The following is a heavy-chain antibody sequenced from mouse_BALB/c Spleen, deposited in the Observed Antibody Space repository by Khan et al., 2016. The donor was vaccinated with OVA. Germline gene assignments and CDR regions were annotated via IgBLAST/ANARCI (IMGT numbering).Heavy chain of an antibody. D-gene: IGHD3-2*02. Sequence: VQLKQSGAELVRPGASVKLSCKTSGYIFTSYWIPWVRQRSGQGLEWIARIYPGTDNTYYNEKLKDKATLTADKSSSTAYMQLSSLKSEDSAVYFCAREEALYYFDYWGQGTTRTVSS. CDR2: IYPGTDNT. CDR3: AREEALYYFDY. J-gene: IGHJ2*01. CDR1: GYIFTSYW. V-gene: IGHV1-76*01.